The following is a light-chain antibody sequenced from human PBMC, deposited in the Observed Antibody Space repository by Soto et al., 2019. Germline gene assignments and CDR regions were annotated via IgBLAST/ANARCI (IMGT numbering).Light chain of an antibody. CDR1: SSNIGSNT. Sequence: QSVLTQPPSASGTPGQRVTISCSGSSSNIGSNTVNWYQQLPGTAPKLLIYSNNQRPSGVPDRFSGAKSGTSASLAISGLQSEDEDDYYCAAWDDSLKEVFGGGTKLTVL. V-gene: IGLV1-44*01. CDR2: SNN. J-gene: IGLJ2*01. CDR3: AAWDDSLKEV.